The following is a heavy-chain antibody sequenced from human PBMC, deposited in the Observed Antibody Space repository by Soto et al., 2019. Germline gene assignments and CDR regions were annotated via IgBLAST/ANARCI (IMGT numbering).Heavy chain of an antibody. CDR2: LNAGNGNT. CDR3: PGTYVPPREFNYGMDV. Sequence: SVKVSCKASGYTFTSYAMHWVRQAPGHRLEWMGWLNAGNGNTKYSQKFQCRVTITRDTSASTAYMELSSLRSEDTDAYYCPGTYVPPREFNYGMDVWGQGTTVDVSS. V-gene: IGHV1-3*01. CDR1: GYTFTSYA. D-gene: IGHD3-10*01. J-gene: IGHJ6*02.